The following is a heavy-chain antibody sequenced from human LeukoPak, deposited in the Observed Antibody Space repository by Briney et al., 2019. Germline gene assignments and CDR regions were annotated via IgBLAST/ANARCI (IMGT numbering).Heavy chain of an antibody. V-gene: IGHV1-18*01. CDR3: ARGYYYDSSGYYYPDY. CDR2: ISADNGNT. Sequence: ASVKVSCKASGYTFTSYGISWVRQAPGQGREWMGWISADNGNTNYAQKLQGRVTMTTDTSTSTAYMELRSLRSDDTAVYYCARGYYYDSSGYYYPDYWGQGTLVTVSS. J-gene: IGHJ4*02. D-gene: IGHD3-22*01. CDR1: GYTFTSYG.